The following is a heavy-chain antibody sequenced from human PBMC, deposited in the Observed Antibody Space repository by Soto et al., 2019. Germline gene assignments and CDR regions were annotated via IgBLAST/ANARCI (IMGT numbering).Heavy chain of an antibody. D-gene: IGHD6-13*01. V-gene: IGHV1-2*04. CDR3: ARGVAAAGPMNV. J-gene: IGHJ6*02. Sequence: ASVKVSCKASGYTFTGYYMHWVRQAPGQGLEWMGWINPNSGGTNYAQKFQGWVTMARDTSISTAYMELSRLRSDDTAVYYCARGVAAAGPMNVWGQGTTVTVSS. CDR1: GYTFTGYY. CDR2: INPNSGGT.